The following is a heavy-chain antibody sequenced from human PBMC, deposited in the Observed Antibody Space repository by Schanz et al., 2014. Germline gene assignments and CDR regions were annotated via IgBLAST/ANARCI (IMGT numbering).Heavy chain of an antibody. CDR2: INGYNGHT. J-gene: IGHJ5*02. Sequence: QVQLVQSGAEVRKPGASVKVSCKASGYTFSSYGITWVRQAPGQGLEWMGWINGYNGHTLYAQKFQGRVTMTTDTSTSTAYMELSSLKSEDTAVYYCARGPLGTSPWGQGTLVTVSS. D-gene: IGHD5-12*01. CDR3: ARGPLGTSP. V-gene: IGHV1-18*01. CDR1: GYTFSSYG.